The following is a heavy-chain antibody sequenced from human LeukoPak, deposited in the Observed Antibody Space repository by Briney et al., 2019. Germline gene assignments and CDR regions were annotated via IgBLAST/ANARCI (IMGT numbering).Heavy chain of an antibody. J-gene: IGHJ4*02. CDR1: GFTFSNYW. CDR2: IKQDGSEK. D-gene: IGHD4-17*01. Sequence: GGSLRLSCAASGFTFSNYWMSWVRQAPGKGLEWVANIKQDGSEKYYVDSVKGRFSISRDNAKNSLYLQMNSLRAEGTAVYYCARDFTVTTGFDYWGQGTLVTVSS. V-gene: IGHV3-7*01. CDR3: ARDFTVTTGFDY.